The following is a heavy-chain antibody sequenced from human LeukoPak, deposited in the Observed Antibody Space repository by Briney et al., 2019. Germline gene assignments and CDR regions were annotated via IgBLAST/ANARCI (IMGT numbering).Heavy chain of an antibody. CDR2: ISGSGDAT. J-gene: IGHJ6*02. V-gene: IGHV3-23*01. Sequence: GGSLRLSCAASGFTFSTYAMSWVRQAPGKGLEWVSDISGSGDATNYAGSVKGRFTISRDNSKKTLYLQMDSLRAEDTAFYFCARLPGSGTPHLAYNYGLNVWGRGTTV. CDR3: ARLPGSGTPHLAYNYGLNV. CDR1: GFTFSTYA. D-gene: IGHD2-15*01.